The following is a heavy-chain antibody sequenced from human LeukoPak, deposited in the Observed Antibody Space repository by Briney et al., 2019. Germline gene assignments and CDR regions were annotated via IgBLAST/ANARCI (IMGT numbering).Heavy chain of an antibody. Sequence: GGSLRLSCAASAFTFSDYYMSWIRQAPGKGLEWVSYISSSGSTIYYADSVKGRFTISRDNAKNSLYLQMNSLRAEDTAVYYCARATLWFGESSFDYWGQGTLVTVSS. CDR1: AFTFSDYY. CDR3: ARATLWFGESSFDY. D-gene: IGHD3-10*01. J-gene: IGHJ4*02. V-gene: IGHV3-11*04. CDR2: ISSSGSTI.